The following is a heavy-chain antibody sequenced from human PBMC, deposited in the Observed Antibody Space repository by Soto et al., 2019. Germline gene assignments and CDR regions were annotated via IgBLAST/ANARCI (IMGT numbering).Heavy chain of an antibody. CDR2: ISSSSSTI. Sequence: GGSLRLSSAASGFTFSSYSMNWVRQAPGKGLEWVSYISSSSSTIYYADSVKGRFTISRDNAKNSLYLQMNSLRAEDTAVYYCARDPSYCSSTSCYSYAGDYHYYMDVCGKGTTVTVSS. V-gene: IGHV3-48*01. D-gene: IGHD2-2*01. CDR3: ARDPSYCSSTSCYSYAGDYHYYMDV. J-gene: IGHJ6*03. CDR1: GFTFSSYS.